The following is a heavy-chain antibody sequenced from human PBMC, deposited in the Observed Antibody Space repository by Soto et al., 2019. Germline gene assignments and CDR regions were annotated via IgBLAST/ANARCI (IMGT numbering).Heavy chain of an antibody. D-gene: IGHD3-22*01. CDR1: GFTFTSSA. J-gene: IGHJ3*02. CDR2: IVVGSGNT. CDR3: AAEWEYYYDSSGYPWAFDI. Sequence: SVKVSCKASGFTFTSSAVQWVRQARGQRLEWIGWIVVGSGNTNYAQKFQERVTITRDMSTSTAYMELSSLRSEDTAVYYCAAEWEYYYDSSGYPWAFDIWGQGTMVTVSS. V-gene: IGHV1-58*01.